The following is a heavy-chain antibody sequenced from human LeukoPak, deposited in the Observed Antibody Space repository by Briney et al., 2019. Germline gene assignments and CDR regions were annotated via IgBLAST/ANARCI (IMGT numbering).Heavy chain of an antibody. CDR1: GVSISNHY. J-gene: IGHJ4*02. CDR2: ISFSGST. V-gene: IGHV4-59*11. Sequence: PSETLSLTCTVSGVSISNHYWSWIRQPPGKKLEYIGYISFSGSTNHNPSLKSRVSISLDTSKNQFSLNLKSVTAADTAVYYCARRGRNSSGWQDYLWGQGTLVTVSS. CDR3: ARRGRNSSGWQDYL. D-gene: IGHD6-25*01.